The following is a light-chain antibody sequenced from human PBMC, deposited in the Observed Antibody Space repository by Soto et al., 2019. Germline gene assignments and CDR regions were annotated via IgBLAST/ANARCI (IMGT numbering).Light chain of an antibody. CDR3: QQLNSYPPSIT. Sequence: ILLTQSPSSLSASVGDRVTITCRASQGIDTSLAWYQQKPGKAPKLLIYAASNFQSGVPSRFSGSGSGTEFTLTISSLQPEDFATYYCQQLNSYPPSITFGQGTRLEIK. CDR1: QGIDTS. V-gene: IGKV1-9*01. CDR2: AAS. J-gene: IGKJ5*01.